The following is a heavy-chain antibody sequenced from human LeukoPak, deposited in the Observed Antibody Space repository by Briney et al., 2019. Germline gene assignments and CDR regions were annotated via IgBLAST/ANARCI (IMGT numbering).Heavy chain of an antibody. V-gene: IGHV3-15*01. CDR3: TTEGILAYCGGDCYSMFAFDI. J-gene: IGHJ3*02. Sequence: PGGSLRLSCAASGFTFSNAWMSWVRQAPGKGLEWVGRIKSKTDGGTTDYAAPVKGRLTISRDDSKNTLYLQMNSLKTEDTAVYYCTTEGILAYCGGDCYSMFAFDIWGQGTMVTVSS. CDR1: GFTFSNAW. CDR2: IKSKTDGGTT. D-gene: IGHD2-21*02.